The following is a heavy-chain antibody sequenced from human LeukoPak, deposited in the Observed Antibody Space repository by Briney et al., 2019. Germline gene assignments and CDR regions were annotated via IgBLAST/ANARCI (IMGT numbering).Heavy chain of an antibody. D-gene: IGHD6-13*01. Sequence: PSETLSLTCAVYGGPFSGYYWSWIRQPPGKGLEWIGEINHSGSTNYNPSLKSRVTISVDTSKNQFSLKLSSVTAADTAVYYCARGGSSWYYPYYFDYWGQGTLVTVSS. J-gene: IGHJ4*02. CDR3: ARGGSSWYYPYYFDY. CDR2: INHSGST. V-gene: IGHV4-34*01. CDR1: GGPFSGYY.